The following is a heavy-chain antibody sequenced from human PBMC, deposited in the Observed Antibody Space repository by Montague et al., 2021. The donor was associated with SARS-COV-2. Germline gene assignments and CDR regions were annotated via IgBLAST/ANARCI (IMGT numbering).Heavy chain of an antibody. CDR3: ARQGRISMVRLNWFDP. V-gene: IGHV4-39*01. CDR2: MYYSGST. Sequence: SETLSLTCTVSGGSISSSSYYWGWIRQPPGKGLEWIGSMYYSGSTYYNPSLKSRVTITVDTSKNQFSLKLSSVTAADTAVYYCARQGRISMVRLNWFDPWGQGTLVTVSS. CDR1: GGSISSSSYY. J-gene: IGHJ5*02. D-gene: IGHD3-10*01.